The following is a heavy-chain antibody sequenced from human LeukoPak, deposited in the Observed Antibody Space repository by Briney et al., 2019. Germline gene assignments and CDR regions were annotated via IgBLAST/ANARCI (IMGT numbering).Heavy chain of an antibody. D-gene: IGHD2-15*01. CDR1: GGTFSSYA. Sequence: SVKVSCKASGGTFSSYAISWVRQAPGQGLGWMGRIIPILGIANYAQKFQGRVTITADKSTSTAYMELSSLRSEDTALYYCARHSLDYYYYGMDVWGQGTTVTVSS. V-gene: IGHV1-69*04. CDR2: IIPILGIA. CDR3: ARHSLDYYYYGMDV. J-gene: IGHJ6*02.